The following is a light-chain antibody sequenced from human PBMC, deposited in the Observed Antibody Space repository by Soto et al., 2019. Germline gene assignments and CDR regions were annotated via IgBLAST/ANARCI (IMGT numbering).Light chain of an antibody. CDR3: SSFTSSSTQV. CDR1: SSDVGGYNY. CDR2: EVN. V-gene: IGLV2-14*01. J-gene: IGLJ3*02. Sequence: QSALTQPASVSGSPGQSITISCTGTSSDVGGYNYVSWYQQHPGKAPKLMIYEVNNRPLGVSNRFSGSKSGNTASLTISGLQAEDEADYYCSSFTSSSTQVLGGGTQLTVL.